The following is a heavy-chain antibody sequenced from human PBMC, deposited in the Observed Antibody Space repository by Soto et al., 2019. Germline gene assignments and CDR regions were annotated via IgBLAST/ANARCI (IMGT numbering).Heavy chain of an antibody. CDR1: GGSFSGYY. J-gene: IGHJ4*02. V-gene: IGHV4-34*01. CDR2: INHSGST. Sequence: QVQLQQWGAGLLKPSETLSLTCAVYGGSFSGYYWSWIRQPPGKGLEWIGEINHSGSTNYNPSLKRRVTISVDTSKNQFSLKLSSVTAADTAVYYCARDWSCSSTSCSDYWGQGTLVTVSS. CDR3: ARDWSCSSTSCSDY. D-gene: IGHD2-2*01.